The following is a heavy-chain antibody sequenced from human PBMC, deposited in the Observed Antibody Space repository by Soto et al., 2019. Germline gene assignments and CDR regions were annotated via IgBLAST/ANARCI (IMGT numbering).Heavy chain of an antibody. Sequence: ASVKVSCKASGYTFTSYDINWVRQATGQGLEWMGWMNPNSGNTGYAQKFQGRVTMTRNTSISTAYMELSSLRSEDTAVYYCARFSKMYYDILTGYYYYYYYGMDVWGQGTTVTAP. CDR2: MNPNSGNT. CDR1: GYTFTSYD. D-gene: IGHD3-9*01. V-gene: IGHV1-8*01. J-gene: IGHJ6*02. CDR3: ARFSKMYYDILTGYYYYYYYGMDV.